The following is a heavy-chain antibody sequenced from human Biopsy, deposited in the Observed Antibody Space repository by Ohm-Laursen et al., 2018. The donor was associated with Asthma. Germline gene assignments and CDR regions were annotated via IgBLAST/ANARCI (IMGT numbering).Heavy chain of an antibody. D-gene: IGHD3-9*01. CDR3: ARTYYDFLTGQVNDAFDM. V-gene: IGHV1-3*01. CDR1: GYTFINYA. J-gene: IGHJ3*02. CDR2: INAGDGNT. Sequence: ASVKVSCKASGYTFINYAIHWVRQAPGQRLEWMGWINAGDGNTKYSQKFQGRVTISRDTSASTAYMDLSSLRSEDTAVYYCARTYYDFLTGQVNDAFDMWGQGTMVTVSS.